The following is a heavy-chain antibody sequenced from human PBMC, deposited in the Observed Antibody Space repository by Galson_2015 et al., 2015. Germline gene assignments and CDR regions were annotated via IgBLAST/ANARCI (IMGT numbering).Heavy chain of an antibody. CDR3: ARLDGVYDSSANYYWFDP. CDR1: GYSIRRGYY. Sequence: LSLTCGVSGYSIRRGYYWGWIRQTPGKGLEWIGNIYHSGSTYYNPSLKSRVTISVDTSKNQFSLRLSSVTAADTAVYYCARLDGVYDSSANYYWFDPWGQGTLVTVSS. CDR2: IYHSGST. V-gene: IGHV4-38-2*01. D-gene: IGHD3-22*01. J-gene: IGHJ5*02.